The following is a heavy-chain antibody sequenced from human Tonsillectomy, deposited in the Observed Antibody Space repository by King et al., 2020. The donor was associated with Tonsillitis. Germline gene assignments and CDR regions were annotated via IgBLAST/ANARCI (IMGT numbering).Heavy chain of an antibody. D-gene: IGHD3-16*01. CDR1: GGSVSSGSFY. Sequence: QLQESGPGLVKPSETLSLTCTVSGGSVSSGSFYWSWIRQPPGKGLEWIGYIYYTGSTNYNPSLKSRVTISVDTSKNQFSLKLSSVTTADTALYYCAGDGGAWFDPWGQGTLVTVSS. J-gene: IGHJ5*02. CDR3: AGDGGAWFDP. V-gene: IGHV4-61*01. CDR2: IYYTGST.